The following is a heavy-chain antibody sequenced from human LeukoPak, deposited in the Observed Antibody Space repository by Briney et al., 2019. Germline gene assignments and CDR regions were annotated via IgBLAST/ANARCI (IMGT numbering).Heavy chain of an antibody. CDR3: ARDVSGRRDLDY. D-gene: IGHD1-26*01. V-gene: IGHV1-18*01. CDR2: ISTYNGNT. CDR1: GYTFTSYG. Sequence: ASVKVSCKASGYTFTSYGISWVRQAPGQGLEWMGWISTYNGNTNYAQKLQGRVTMTTDTSTSTAYMELRSLRSDDTAVYYCARDVSGRRDLDYWGQGTLVTVSS. J-gene: IGHJ4*02.